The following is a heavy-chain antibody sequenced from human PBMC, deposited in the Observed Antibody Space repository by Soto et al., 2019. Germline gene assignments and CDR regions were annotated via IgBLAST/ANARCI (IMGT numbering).Heavy chain of an antibody. CDR1: GYTFTSYA. V-gene: IGHV1-3*01. J-gene: IGHJ3*02. D-gene: IGHD3-3*01. CDR3: GRLKVTIFGVDAFDI. CDR2: INAGNGNT. Sequence: QVQLVQSGAEVKKPGASVKVSCKASGYTFTSYAMHWVRQAPGQRFNGMGWINAGNGNTKSSQKFQGRVTITRDTSGSTAYMELSSLRSEDTAVYYCGRLKVTIFGVDAFDILGQGTMVTVSS.